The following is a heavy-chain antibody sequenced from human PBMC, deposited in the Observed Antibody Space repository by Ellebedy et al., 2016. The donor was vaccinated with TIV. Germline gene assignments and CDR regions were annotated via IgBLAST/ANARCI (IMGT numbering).Heavy chain of an antibody. Sequence: MPSETLSLTCTVSGGSISNSDYYCDWLRQPPGKGLEWIGSIYYSGSTYYNPSLKSRVTISVDTSKNQFSLNLSSVTAADTAVYYCARDPALPRGRFDTWGQGTLVTVSS. CDR1: GGSISNSDYY. J-gene: IGHJ5*02. V-gene: IGHV4-39*07. CDR2: IYYSGST. CDR3: ARDPALPRGRFDT.